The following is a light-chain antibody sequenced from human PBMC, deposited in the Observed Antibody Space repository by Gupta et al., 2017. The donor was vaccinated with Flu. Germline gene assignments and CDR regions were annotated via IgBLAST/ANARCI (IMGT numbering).Light chain of an antibody. CDR1: QSISSN. V-gene: IGKV3-15*01. J-gene: IGKJ1*01. CDR2: GAS. Sequence: IVMTQSPVTLSVSPGEGVTLACRASQSISSNLAWYQQKPGQAPRLLIYGASTSATGIRARFSGSGSGTEFTLTIISLLSPDLAFSYCRHEYHWARAFGLGTTVDIK. CDR3: RHEYHWARA.